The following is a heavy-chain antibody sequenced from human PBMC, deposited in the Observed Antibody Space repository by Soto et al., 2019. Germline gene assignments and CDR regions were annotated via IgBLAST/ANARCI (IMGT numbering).Heavy chain of an antibody. V-gene: IGHV1-18*01. D-gene: IGHD3-16*02. CDR3: ARGYDYVWGSYRYWNWFDP. J-gene: IGHJ5*02. CDR1: GYTFTSYG. Sequence: ASVKVSCKASGYTFTSYGISWVRQAPGQGLEWMGWFSAYNGNTNYAQKLQGRVTMTTDTSTSTAYMELRSLRSDDTAVYYCARGYDYVWGSYRYWNWFDPWGQGTLVTVSS. CDR2: FSAYNGNT.